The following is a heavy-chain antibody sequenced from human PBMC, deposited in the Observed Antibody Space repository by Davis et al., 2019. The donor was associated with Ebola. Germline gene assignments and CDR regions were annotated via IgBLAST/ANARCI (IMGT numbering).Heavy chain of an antibody. Sequence: PGGSLRLSCAASGFTFSSYWMSWVRQAPGKGLEWVANIKQDGSEKYYVDSVKGRFTISRDNAKNSLYLQMNSLRAEDTAVYYCARDRGEYDFWSGYYFYYYYGMDVWGQGTTVTVSS. D-gene: IGHD3-3*01. CDR3: ARDRGEYDFWSGYYFYYYYGMDV. CDR2: IKQDGSEK. V-gene: IGHV3-7*03. CDR1: GFTFSSYW. J-gene: IGHJ6*02.